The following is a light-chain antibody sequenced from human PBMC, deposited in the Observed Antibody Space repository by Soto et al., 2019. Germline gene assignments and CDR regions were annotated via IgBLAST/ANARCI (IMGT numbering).Light chain of an antibody. CDR2: GAS. CDR3: QQYGSTPRVT. CDR1: QSVSISH. J-gene: IGKJ2*01. V-gene: IGKV3-20*01. Sequence: EIVLTQSPGTLSLSPGERATLSCRASQSVSISHLAWYQQKPGQAPRLLIYGASIRATGIPDRFSGSGSGTDFTLTISTLEPEDFAVYYCQQYGSTPRVTFGQGTSWRSN.